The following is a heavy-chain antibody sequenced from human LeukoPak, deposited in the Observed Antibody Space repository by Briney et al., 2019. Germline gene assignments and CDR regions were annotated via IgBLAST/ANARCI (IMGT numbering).Heavy chain of an antibody. CDR2: IGTAGDT. CDR3: ARSNAGWFDSFDI. J-gene: IGHJ3*02. CDR1: GFTFSSYD. D-gene: IGHD1-1*01. V-gene: IGHV3-13*01. Sequence: GGSLTLSCAASGFTFSSYDMHCVRQATGKGLEWVSAIGTAGDTYYPGSVKGRFTISRENAKNSSYLQMNSLRAGDTAVYYCARSNAGWFDSFDIWGEGTMVTVSS.